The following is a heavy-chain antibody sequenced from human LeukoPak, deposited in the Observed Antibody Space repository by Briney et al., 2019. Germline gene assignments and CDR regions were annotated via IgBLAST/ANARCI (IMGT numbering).Heavy chain of an antibody. CDR3: ARGSVEDCSGGRCTGFGIDY. Sequence: PSETLSLTCAVYGGSFSGNYWSWVRQPPGKGLEWIGEINHSGSTNYNPSLKSRVTIPVDTSKNQFSLKLSSVTAADTAVYYCARGSVEDCSGGRCTGFGIDYWGQGTLGTVSS. CDR1: GGSFSGNY. D-gene: IGHD2-15*01. V-gene: IGHV4-34*01. J-gene: IGHJ4*02. CDR2: INHSGST.